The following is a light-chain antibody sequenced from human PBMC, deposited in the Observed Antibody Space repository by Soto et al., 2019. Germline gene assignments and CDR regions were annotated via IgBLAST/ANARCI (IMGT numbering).Light chain of an antibody. Sequence: EIDLTQSPGTLSLSPWESATLSCRVSQTTSPKYVAWSQQRRGLAPRLLIYGASNRATGIPEKFSGSGSGTDFTLTIGRLEPQDSAMYYCQQYVISVTFGQGTRRRL. V-gene: IGKV3-20*01. CDR1: QTTSPKY. CDR3: QQYVISVT. CDR2: GAS. J-gene: IGKJ5*01.